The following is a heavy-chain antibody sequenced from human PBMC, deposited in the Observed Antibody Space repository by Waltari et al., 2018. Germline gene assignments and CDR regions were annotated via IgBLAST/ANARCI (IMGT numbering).Heavy chain of an antibody. D-gene: IGHD3-22*01. CDR1: GGAMSSSSYY. Sequence: QLQLQESGQGLVKPSETLSLTGTVAGGAMSSSSYYGGWIRKLPGKGLEWIGSSYYSLGAYVNPSLTRPVSIAVSPSTNQFSLTLCSVTAADSAVYSCARSTIPMIVQVRGGFASWGQGPLVPFSS. J-gene: IGHJ4*02. CDR3: ARSTIPMIVQVRGGFAS. CDR2: SYYSLGA. V-gene: IGHV4-39*01.